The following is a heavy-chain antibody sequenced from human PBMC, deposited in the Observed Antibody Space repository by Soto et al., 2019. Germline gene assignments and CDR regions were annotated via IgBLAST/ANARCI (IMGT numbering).Heavy chain of an antibody. CDR3: ARYAFDSGSYYRQPYYYGMDV. V-gene: IGHV4-34*01. CDR2: INHSGST. CDR1: GGSFSGYY. Sequence: SETLSLTCAVYGGSFSGYYWSWIRQPPGKGLEWIGEINHSGSTNYNPSLKSRVTISVDTSKNQFSLKLSSVTAADTAVYYCARYAFDSGSYYRQPYYYGMDVWGQGTTVTVSS. J-gene: IGHJ6*02. D-gene: IGHD1-26*01.